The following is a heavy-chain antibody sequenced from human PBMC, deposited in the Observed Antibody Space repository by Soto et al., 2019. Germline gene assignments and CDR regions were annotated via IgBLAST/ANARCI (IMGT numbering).Heavy chain of an antibody. CDR2: IDPSDSYT. D-gene: IGHD6-19*01. J-gene: IGHJ6*02. Sequence: GESLKISCKGSGYSFTSYWISWVRQMPGKGLEWMGRIDPSDSYTNYSPSFQGHVTISADKSISTAYLQWSSLKASDTAMYYCAGSFHLAVDGIFVHYYGMDVWGQGTTVTVSS. CDR1: GYSFTSYW. CDR3: AGSFHLAVDGIFVHYYGMDV. V-gene: IGHV5-10-1*01.